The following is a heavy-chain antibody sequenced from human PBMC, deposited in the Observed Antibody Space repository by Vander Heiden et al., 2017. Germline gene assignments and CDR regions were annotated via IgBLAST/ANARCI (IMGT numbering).Heavy chain of an antibody. V-gene: IGHV3-48*02. J-gene: IGHJ6*02. CDR2: ISSSSSTI. CDR1: VVTFSSYS. CDR3: ARDGNPYYYGMDV. Sequence: EVQLVESGGCLVQAGWSLRLSRAASVVTFSSYSMNWVRQAPGKGLEWVSYISSSSSTIYYADSVKGRFTISRDNAKNSLYLQMNSLRDEDTAVYYCARDGNPYYYGMDVWGQGTTVTVSS.